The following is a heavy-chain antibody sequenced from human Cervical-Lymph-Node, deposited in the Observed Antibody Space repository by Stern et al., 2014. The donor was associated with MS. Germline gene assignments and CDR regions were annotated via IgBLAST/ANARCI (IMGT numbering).Heavy chain of an antibody. D-gene: IGHD1-1*01. CDR2: INGDGTVS. J-gene: IGHJ4*02. CDR3: ASAYRAS. CDR1: GFNFRTYW. Sequence: EVQLVASGGGIVQPGGSLMISCVASGFNFRTYWMHLVRQGPGKGLEWVSRINGDGTVSTYADSVRGRFTISRNNANNTMSLQLDNLRVEDTAIYYCASAYRASWGQGTRVTVST. V-gene: IGHV3-74*02.